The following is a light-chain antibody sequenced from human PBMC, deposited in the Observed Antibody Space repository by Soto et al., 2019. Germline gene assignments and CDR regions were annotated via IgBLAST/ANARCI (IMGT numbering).Light chain of an antibody. J-gene: IGKJ4*01. V-gene: IGKV3-20*01. CDR2: GAS. CDR3: QQYGSSPLT. Sequence: EIVLTHSPCTLSSSPWDRATLSCRASQSVSSSDLAWYQQKPGKAPRLLIYGASSRETGIPARFSGSGSGTDFTLTISSLEPEDFAVYYCQQYGSSPLTFGGGTKVDI. CDR1: QSVSSSD.